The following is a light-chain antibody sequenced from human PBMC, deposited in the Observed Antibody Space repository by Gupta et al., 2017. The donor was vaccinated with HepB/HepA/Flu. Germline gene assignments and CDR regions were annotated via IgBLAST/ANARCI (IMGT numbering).Light chain of an antibody. CDR1: QSVSSY. V-gene: IGKV3-11*01. J-gene: IGKJ2*01. CDR3: QQRSSWSCT. Sequence: EIVLTPSPATLSLSPGDRATLPCRASQSVSSYLAWYQQKPGQAPRLLIYDASNRETGIPARFSGSGSGTDFTLTISSLEPEDFAVYYCQQRSSWSCTFGQGTKVEIK. CDR2: DAS.